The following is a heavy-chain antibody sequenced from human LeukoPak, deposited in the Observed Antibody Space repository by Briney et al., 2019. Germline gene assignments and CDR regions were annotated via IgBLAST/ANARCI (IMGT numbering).Heavy chain of an antibody. Sequence: SETLSLTCTVSGGSISSSNWWSWVRQPPGKGLEWIGEIYHSGSTNYNPSLKSRVTISVDKSKNQFSLKLSSVTAADTAVYYCARDHGGGTSGWFDYWGQGTLVTVSS. V-gene: IGHV4-4*02. CDR3: ARDHGGGTSGWFDY. CDR2: IYHSGST. J-gene: IGHJ4*02. CDR1: GGSISSSNW. D-gene: IGHD6-19*01.